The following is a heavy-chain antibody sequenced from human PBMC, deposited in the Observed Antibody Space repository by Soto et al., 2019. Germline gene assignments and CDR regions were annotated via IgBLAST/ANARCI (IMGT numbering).Heavy chain of an antibody. CDR3: VRDSGWPILNFDS. J-gene: IGHJ4*02. V-gene: IGHV3-30*03. CDR1: GFDFRSYG. CDR2: ASYDGSET. D-gene: IGHD3-10*01. Sequence: QVQLVESGGGVAQPGRSLRLACAASGFDFRSYGIHWVRQASGRGLEWVAAASYDGSETYYADTAKGRFTVSKEISKNTVFLQMNALRHEDTAVYFCVRDSGWPILNFDSWGQGTLVTVSS.